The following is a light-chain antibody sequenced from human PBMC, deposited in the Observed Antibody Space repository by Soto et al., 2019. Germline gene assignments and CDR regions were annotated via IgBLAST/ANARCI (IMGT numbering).Light chain of an antibody. V-gene: IGKV1-5*03. Sequence: DIQMTQSPSTLSGSVGERVTITCRASQTISSWLAWYQQKPGKAPKLLIYKASTLKSGVPSRFSGSGSGTEFTLTISSLQPDDFATYYCQHYNSYSEAFGQGNKVELK. CDR1: QTISSW. CDR2: KAS. CDR3: QHYNSYSEA. J-gene: IGKJ1*01.